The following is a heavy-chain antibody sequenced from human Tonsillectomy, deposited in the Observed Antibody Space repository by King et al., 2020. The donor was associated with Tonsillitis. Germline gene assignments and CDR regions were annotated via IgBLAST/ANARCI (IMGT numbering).Heavy chain of an antibody. CDR1: GFIFDTYA. CDR3: ARNPGHPDDRTPSYGMDV. V-gene: IGHV3-30-3*01. D-gene: IGHD5-24*01. J-gene: IGHJ6*02. CDR2: ISYDGNSK. Sequence: VQLVESGGDVVQPGRSLRLSCAASGFIFDTYAIHWVRQAPGKGLEWVAVISYDGNSKNYAHSVKGRFTISRDNSKNTVNLQMNSLRAEDTAVYYCARNPGHPDDRTPSYGMDVWGQGTPVPCSS.